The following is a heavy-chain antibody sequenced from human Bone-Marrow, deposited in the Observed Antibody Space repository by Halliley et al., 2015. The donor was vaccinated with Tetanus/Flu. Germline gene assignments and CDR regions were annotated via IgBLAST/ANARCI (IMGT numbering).Heavy chain of an antibody. CDR3: ARVSGIQVIVLEEAHFDY. CDR1: GDSISSSHW. V-gene: IGHV4-4*02. D-gene: IGHD3-3*01. CDR2: IDHSGTA. Sequence: TLSLTCTVSGDSISSSHWWSWGRQAPGKGLQWIGEIDHSGTANYNPSLMSRVTMSVDKSKNQFSLRLTSVTPAGTAMYYCARVSGIQVIVLEEAHFDYWGQGILVTVSS. J-gene: IGHJ4*02.